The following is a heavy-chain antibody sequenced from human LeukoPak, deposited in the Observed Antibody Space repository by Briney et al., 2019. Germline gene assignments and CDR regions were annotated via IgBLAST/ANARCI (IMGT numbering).Heavy chain of an antibody. CDR3: ARSPLTIRAFDY. D-gene: IGHD5-24*01. CDR1: GFTFSNSV. V-gene: IGHV3-23*01. J-gene: IGHJ4*02. Sequence: GGSLRLSCAASGFTFSNSVMGWVRHAPGKGLEWGSALSGSGGSTNYAGSVKGRFTISGDNSKNTLFLQMNGLRAEDTAVYYCARSPLTIRAFDYWGQGTLVTVSS. CDR2: LSGSGGST.